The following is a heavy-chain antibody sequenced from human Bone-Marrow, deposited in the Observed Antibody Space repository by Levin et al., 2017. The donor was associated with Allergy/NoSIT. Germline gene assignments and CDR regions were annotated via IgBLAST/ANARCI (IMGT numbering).Heavy chain of an antibody. Sequence: ASVKVSCKASGYTFTSYYMHWVRQAPGQGLEWMGIINPSGGSTSYAQKFQGRVTMTRDTSTSTVYMELSSLRSEDTAVYYCAREPYDFWSGYYNFWRFDPWGQGTLVTVSS. J-gene: IGHJ5*02. V-gene: IGHV1-46*01. CDR3: AREPYDFWSGYYNFWRFDP. CDR1: GYTFTSYY. CDR2: INPSGGST. D-gene: IGHD3-3*01.